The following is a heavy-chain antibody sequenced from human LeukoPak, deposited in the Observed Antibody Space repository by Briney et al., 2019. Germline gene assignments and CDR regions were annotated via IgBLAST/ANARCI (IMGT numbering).Heavy chain of an antibody. CDR3: ARGGPRSVIRPVTTAIDY. CDR2: ISYDGNNE. V-gene: IGHV3-30*03. Sequence: PGRSLRLSCAASGFTFSSYGMHWVRQAPGKRLEWVALISYDGNNEYYTDSVKGRFTISRDNSKNTLYLQMNSLRAEDTAVYYCARGGPRSVIRPVTTAIDYWGQGTLVTVSS. J-gene: IGHJ4*02. CDR1: GFTFSSYG. D-gene: IGHD4-17*01.